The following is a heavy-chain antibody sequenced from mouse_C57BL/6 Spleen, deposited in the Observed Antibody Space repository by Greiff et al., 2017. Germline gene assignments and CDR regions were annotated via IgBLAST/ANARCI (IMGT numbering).Heavy chain of an antibody. V-gene: IGHV2-2*01. CDR1: GFSLTSYG. CDR3: ARKEFAY. Sequence: QVQLQQSGPGLVQPSQSLSITCTVSGFSLTSYGVHWVRQSPGKGLEWLGVLWSGGSTDYHAAFISRLSISKDNSKSQVFFKMNSLQADDTAIYYCARKEFAYWGQGTLVTVSA. CDR2: LWSGGST. J-gene: IGHJ3*01.